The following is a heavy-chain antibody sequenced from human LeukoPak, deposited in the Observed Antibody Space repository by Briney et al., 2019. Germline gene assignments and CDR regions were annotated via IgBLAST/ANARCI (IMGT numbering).Heavy chain of an antibody. V-gene: IGHV5-51*01. CDR1: GNTFTTSL. CDR2: IYPGDSDT. CDR3: ARPKYSSSLAFDY. D-gene: IGHD6-6*01. J-gene: IGHJ4*02. Sequence: GESLNISCKDSGNTFTTSLIVWVRQMPGKDLEWMGIIYPGDSDTKYSPSFQGQVTISADKSISTAYLQWSSLKASDTAIYYCARPKYSSSLAFDYWGQGTPVTVSS.